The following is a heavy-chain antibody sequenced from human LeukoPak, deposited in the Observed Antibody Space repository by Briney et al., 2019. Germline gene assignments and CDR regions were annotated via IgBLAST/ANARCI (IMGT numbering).Heavy chain of an antibody. CDR1: GGSISSYY. CDR3: ARGVYLGNGYYFDY. J-gene: IGHJ4*02. CDR2: IYGRGDT. Sequence: PSETLSVTCTVSGGSISSYYWYWIRQPAREGLGWIGHIYGRGDTKYNSYITCRVTLPVDTSMNQLSVKLNSVIAADTAMYYCARGVYLGNGYYFDYWGQGTLVTVSS. D-gene: IGHD2-8*01. V-gene: IGHV4-4*07.